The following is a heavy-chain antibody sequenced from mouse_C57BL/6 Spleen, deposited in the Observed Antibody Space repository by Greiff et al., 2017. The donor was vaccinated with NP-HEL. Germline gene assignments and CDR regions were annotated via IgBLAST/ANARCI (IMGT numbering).Heavy chain of an antibody. Sequence: VQLQQSGAELVMPGASVKLSCKASGYTFTSYWMHWVKQRPGQGLEWIGEIDPSDSYTNYNQKFKGKSTLTVDKSSSTAYMQLSSLTSEDSAVYYCARGRAITTVVAFDYWGQGTTLTVSS. D-gene: IGHD1-1*01. CDR3: ARGRAITTVVAFDY. CDR2: IDPSDSYT. J-gene: IGHJ2*01. V-gene: IGHV1-69*01. CDR1: GYTFTSYW.